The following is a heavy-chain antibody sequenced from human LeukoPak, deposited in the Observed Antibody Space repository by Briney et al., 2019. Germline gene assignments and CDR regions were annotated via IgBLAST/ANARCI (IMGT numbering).Heavy chain of an antibody. D-gene: IGHD1-26*01. CDR1: GGSISGSTYY. CDR2: IYHSGST. J-gene: IGHJ4*02. V-gene: IGHV4-39*01. CDR3: ARARSGKWGFDY. Sequence: SETLSLTCTVSGGSISGSTYYWGWIRQPPGKGLQNIGTIYHSGSTYYNPSLKSRVTISVDTSKNQFSLNLSSVTAADTAVYYCARARSGKWGFDYWGQGTLVTVSS.